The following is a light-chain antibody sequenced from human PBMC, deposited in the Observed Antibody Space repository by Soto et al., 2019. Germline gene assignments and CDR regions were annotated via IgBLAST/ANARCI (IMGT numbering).Light chain of an antibody. J-gene: IGKJ1*01. CDR1: QSVSSY. V-gene: IGKV3-20*01. CDR2: GAS. CDR3: QQYGSSGT. Sequence: EIVLTQSPGTLSLSPVERVKLYCRASQSVSSYLAWYQQKPGQPPRLLIYGASTRATGIPARFSGSGSGTDFTLTISRLEPEDFAVYYCQQYGSSGTCGQGTKGDIK.